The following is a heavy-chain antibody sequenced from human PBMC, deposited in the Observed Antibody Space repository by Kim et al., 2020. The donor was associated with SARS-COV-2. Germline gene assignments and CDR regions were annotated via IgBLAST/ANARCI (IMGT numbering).Heavy chain of an antibody. J-gene: IGHJ4*02. D-gene: IGHD6-19*01. Sequence: SVKGRFTISRDNDKNSLYLQMNSLRAEDTAVYYCARDSPIAVAGTGAFDYWGQGTLVTVSS. V-gene: IGHV3-48*03. CDR3: ARDSPIAVAGTGAFDY.